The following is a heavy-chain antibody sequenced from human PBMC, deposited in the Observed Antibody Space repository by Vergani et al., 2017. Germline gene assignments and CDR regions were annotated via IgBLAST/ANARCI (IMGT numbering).Heavy chain of an antibody. V-gene: IGHV4-30-2*01. J-gene: IGHJ5*02. CDR2: IYHSGSA. Sequence: QLQLQESGSGLVKPSQTLSLTCAVSGGSISSGGYSWSWIRQPPGQGLEWIGYIYHSGSAYYNPSLKSRVTISVDRSKNQFSLQLSSVTAADTAVYYCARFDIVGENWFDPWGQGTLVTVSS. D-gene: IGHD2-15*01. CDR1: GGSISSGGYS. CDR3: ARFDIVGENWFDP.